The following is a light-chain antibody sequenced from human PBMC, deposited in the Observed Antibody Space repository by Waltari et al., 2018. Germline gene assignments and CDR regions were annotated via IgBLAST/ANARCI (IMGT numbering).Light chain of an antibody. Sequence: DIVMTQSPDSLTVSLGERATINCKSSQSVLYSSNNKNYLAWFQQTPGQPPKLLIYWASTRESGVPDRFSGSGSGTDFTLTISSLQAEDVAVYYCQQYYGIPGFGQGTKVEIK. CDR2: WAS. CDR3: QQYYGIPG. J-gene: IGKJ1*01. CDR1: QSVLYSSNNKNY. V-gene: IGKV4-1*01.